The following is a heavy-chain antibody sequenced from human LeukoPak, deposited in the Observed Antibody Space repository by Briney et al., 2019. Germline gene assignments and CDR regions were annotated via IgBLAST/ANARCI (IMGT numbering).Heavy chain of an antibody. CDR3: ARAKGYRALSPYMDV. J-gene: IGHJ6*03. V-gene: IGHV3-30*01. Sequence: GRSLRLSCAAPGFTFSNYAMHWVRQAPGKGLEWVAVISYDETYEYYADSAKGRFTISRDNSKNTLYLQMHSLRPEDTSVYYCARAKGYRALSPYMDVWGKGTTVTVSS. D-gene: IGHD5-18*01. CDR2: ISYDETYE. CDR1: GFTFSNYA.